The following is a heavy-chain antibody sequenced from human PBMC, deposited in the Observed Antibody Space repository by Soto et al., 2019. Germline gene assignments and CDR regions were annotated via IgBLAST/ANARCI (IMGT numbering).Heavy chain of an antibody. Sequence: QVQLQESGPGLVKPSETLSLTCTVSGGSISSYYWSWIRQPPGKGLEWIGYIYYSGSTNYNPSLKRRVTISVDTSKNQFSLKLSSVTAADTAVYYCARKITFGGVIDYWGQGTLVTVSS. CDR2: IYYSGST. CDR3: ARKITFGGVIDY. CDR1: GGSISSYY. J-gene: IGHJ4*02. D-gene: IGHD3-16*01. V-gene: IGHV4-59*08.